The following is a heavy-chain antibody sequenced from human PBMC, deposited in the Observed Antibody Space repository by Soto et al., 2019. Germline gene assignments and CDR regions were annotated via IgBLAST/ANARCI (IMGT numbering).Heavy chain of an antibody. V-gene: IGHV5-51*01. CDR2: INPGDSES. CDR1: GYSFSNYW. CDR3: ARPSNNYVAH. Sequence: PGESLKISCKASGYSFSNYWICWVCQMPGKRLEWMAIINPGDSESRYSPSFQGQVTIAAAKSISTAYRQWNSLKASDNAMYYCARPSNNYVAHWGQGTLVTVSS. D-gene: IGHD4-4*01. J-gene: IGHJ4*02.